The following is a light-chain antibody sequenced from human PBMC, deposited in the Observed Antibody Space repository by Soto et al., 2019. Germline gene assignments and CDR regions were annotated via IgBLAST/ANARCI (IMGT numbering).Light chain of an antibody. CDR2: AAS. CDR3: QQANSFPLT. CDR1: QSISSW. Sequence: DIRMTQSPATLSASVGDRVTITCRASQSISSWLAWYQQKPGKAPKLLIYAASSLQSGVPSRFSGSGSGTDFTLTISSLQPEDFAIYYCQQANSFPLTFGGGTKVDIK. J-gene: IGKJ4*01. V-gene: IGKV1-12*01.